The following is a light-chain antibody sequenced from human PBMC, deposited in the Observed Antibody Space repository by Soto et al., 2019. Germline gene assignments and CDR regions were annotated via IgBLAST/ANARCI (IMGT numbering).Light chain of an antibody. J-gene: IGLJ2*01. CDR1: SSDVGAYTY. CDR2: EVS. Sequence: QSALTQPASVSGSPGQSITISCTGTSSDVGAYTYVSWYQQHPGKAPKLMIFEVSDRPSGVSNRFSGSKSGNTASLTISGRQAEDEADYYCRSYTTSNTLVFGGGTKRTVL. CDR3: RSYTTSNTLV. V-gene: IGLV2-14*01.